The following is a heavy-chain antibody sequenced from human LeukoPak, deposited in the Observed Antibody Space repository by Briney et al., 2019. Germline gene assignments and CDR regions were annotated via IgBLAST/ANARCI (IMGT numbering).Heavy chain of an antibody. CDR2: IFYSGNT. D-gene: IGHD1-7*01. CDR3: ARQGHWSRNWNFHDF. V-gene: IGHV4-39*01. J-gene: IGHJ4*02. CDR1: GGSIGSSSYY. Sequence: PSETLSLTCTVSGGSIGSSSYYWGWIRQPPGKGLEWIGSIFYSGNTYYNPSLKSRVTISVDTSKDQFSLRLTSVTAADTAVYYCARQGHWSRNWNFHDFWGQGTLVTVSS.